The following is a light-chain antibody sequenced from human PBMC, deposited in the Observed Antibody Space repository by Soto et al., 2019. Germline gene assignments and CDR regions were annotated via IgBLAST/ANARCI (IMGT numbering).Light chain of an antibody. Sequence: EIVLTQSPGTLSLSPGERASLSCRASQSVSSSYLAWYQQKPGQAPRLLIYGTSTRATGTPDRFSGSGSGTDFTLTISRLEPEDFAVYYWQQDDNSPMYTFGQGTKLEIK. CDR1: QSVSSSY. CDR2: GTS. J-gene: IGKJ2*01. V-gene: IGKV3-20*01. CDR3: QQDDNSPMYT.